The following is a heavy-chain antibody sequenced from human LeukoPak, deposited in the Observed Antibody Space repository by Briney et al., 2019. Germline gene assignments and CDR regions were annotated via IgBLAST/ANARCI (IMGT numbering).Heavy chain of an antibody. CDR2: ISSSGSTI. V-gene: IGHV3-48*03. Sequence: GGSLRLSCAASGFTFSSYEMNWVRQAPGKGLEWVSYISSSGSTIYYADSVKGRFTISRDNSKNTLYLQMNSLRAEDTAVYYCARAKRNGFDIWGQGTMVTVSS. CDR1: GFTFSSYE. J-gene: IGHJ3*02. CDR3: ARAKRNGFDI.